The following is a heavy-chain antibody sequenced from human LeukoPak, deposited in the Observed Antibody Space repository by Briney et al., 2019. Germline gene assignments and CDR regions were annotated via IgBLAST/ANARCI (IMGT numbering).Heavy chain of an antibody. CDR2: IRCGGTNK. Sequence: GGSLRLSCAASGFTFSRYGMHWVRQAPGKGLEWVAFIRCGGTNKYYVDSVKGRFTISRDNSKNTLYLQMNSLRPEDTAVYYCAKDLIEDWGNAFDIWGQGTMVTVSS. D-gene: IGHD3-16*01. V-gene: IGHV3-30*02. CDR3: AKDLIEDWGNAFDI. J-gene: IGHJ3*02. CDR1: GFTFSRYG.